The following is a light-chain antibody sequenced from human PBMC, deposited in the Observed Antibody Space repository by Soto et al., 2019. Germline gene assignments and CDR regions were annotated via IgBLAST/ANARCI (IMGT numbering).Light chain of an antibody. CDR1: QSVSSY. V-gene: IGKV3-20*01. J-gene: IGKJ1*01. CDR3: QQYGTSPLT. Sequence: PGERATLSCRASQSVSSYLAWYQQKPGQAPRLLIYDASNRATGIPARFSGSGSGTDFTLTISGLEPEDFAVYFCQQYGTSPLTFGQGTKVDIK. CDR2: DAS.